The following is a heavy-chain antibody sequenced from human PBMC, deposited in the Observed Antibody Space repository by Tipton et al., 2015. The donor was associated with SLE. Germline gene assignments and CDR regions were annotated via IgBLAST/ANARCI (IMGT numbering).Heavy chain of an antibody. Sequence: TLSLTCTVSGGSITNYYWSWIRQPPGKGLEWIGYIYYSGHTHFNPSLKSRVTISLDTSKTQFSLKLSSVTAADTAVYYCARDSKCGGECYDSWGQGTLVTVSS. CDR1: GGSITNYY. D-gene: IGHD2-21*01. CDR3: ARDSKCGGECYDS. V-gene: IGHV4-59*01. J-gene: IGHJ4*02. CDR2: IYYSGHT.